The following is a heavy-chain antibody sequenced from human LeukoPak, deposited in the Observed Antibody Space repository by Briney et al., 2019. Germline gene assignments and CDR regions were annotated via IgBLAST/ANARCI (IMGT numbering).Heavy chain of an antibody. CDR2: ISYDGSNK. V-gene: IGHV3-30*18. CDR1: GFTFRSYG. D-gene: IGHD5-24*01. J-gene: IGHJ4*02. CDR3: AQAWRWLQLNY. Sequence: PGRSLRLPCAASGFTFRSYGMHWVRQAPGKGLEWVAVISYDGSNKYYADSVKGRFTISRDNSMNTLYLQMNSLRDEDTAVYYCAQAWRWLQLNYWGQGTLVTVSS.